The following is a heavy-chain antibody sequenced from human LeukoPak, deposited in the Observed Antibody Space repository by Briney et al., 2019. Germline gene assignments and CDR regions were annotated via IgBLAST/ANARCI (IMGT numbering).Heavy chain of an antibody. V-gene: IGHV3-23*01. J-gene: IGHJ4*02. CDR3: ARDPTAYYDSSGYYLNTIDY. Sequence: GGSLRLSCAASGFTFSSYAMSWVRQAPGKGLEWVSGVSGSGDSTYYADSVKGRFTISRDNSKNTLYLQMNSLRAEDTAVYYCARDPTAYYDSSGYYLNTIDYWGQGTLVTVSS. CDR1: GFTFSSYA. D-gene: IGHD3-22*01. CDR2: VSGSGDST.